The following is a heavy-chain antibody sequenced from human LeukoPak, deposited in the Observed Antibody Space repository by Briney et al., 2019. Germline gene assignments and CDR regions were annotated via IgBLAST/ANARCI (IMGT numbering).Heavy chain of an antibody. J-gene: IGHJ6*03. V-gene: IGHV1-2*02. CDR3: ARYITMVRGVIRDYYYYMDV. CDR2: INPNSGGT. Sequence: ASVKVSCKASGYTFTGYYMHWVRQAPGQGLEWMGWINPNSGGTNYAQKFQGRVTMTRDTSISTAYMELSRLRSDDTAVYYCARYITMVRGVIRDYYYYMDVWGKGTTVTVSS. D-gene: IGHD3-10*01. CDR1: GYTFTGYY.